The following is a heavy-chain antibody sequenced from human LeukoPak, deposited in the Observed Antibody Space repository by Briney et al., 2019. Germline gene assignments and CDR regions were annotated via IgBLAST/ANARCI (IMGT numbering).Heavy chain of an antibody. CDR2: ISGSGGST. CDR3: AKVQWELPGSLFHY. J-gene: IGHJ4*02. D-gene: IGHD1-26*01. Sequence: GGSLRLSCAASGFTFSNYAMRWVRQAPGKGLEWVSAISGSGGSTYHADSVKGRFTISRDNSKNTLYLQMNSLRAEDTAVYYCAKVQWELPGSLFHYWGQGTLVTVSS. CDR1: GFTFSNYA. V-gene: IGHV3-23*01.